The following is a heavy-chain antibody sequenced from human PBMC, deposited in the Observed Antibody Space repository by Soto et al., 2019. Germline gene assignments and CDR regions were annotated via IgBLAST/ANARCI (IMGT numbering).Heavy chain of an antibody. J-gene: IGHJ5*02. CDR1: GFTFSSYG. D-gene: IGHD2-2*01. CDR2: IWYDGSNK. CDR3: ARDPIFGVVVPAAIGWFDP. Sequence: QVQLVESGGGVVQPGRSLSLSCAASGFTFSSYGMHWVRQAPGKGLVWVAVIWYDGSNKYYADSVKGRFTTSRDNSKNTLYPQMNSLRAEDTAVYYCARDPIFGVVVPAAIGWFDPWGQGTLVTVSS. V-gene: IGHV3-33*01.